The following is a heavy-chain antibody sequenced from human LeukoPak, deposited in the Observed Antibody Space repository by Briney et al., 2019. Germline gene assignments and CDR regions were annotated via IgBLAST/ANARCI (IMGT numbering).Heavy chain of an antibody. V-gene: IGHV1-2*02. CDR1: GYTFTGYY. Sequence: ASVKVSCKASGYTFTGYYMHWVRLAPGQGLEWMGWINPNSGGTNYAQKFQGRVTMTRDTSISTAYMELSRLRSDDTAVYYCARAPKSYPYYYYYYYMDVWGKGTTVTVSS. CDR3: ARAPKSYPYYYYYYYMDV. CDR2: INPNSGGT. D-gene: IGHD3-10*01. J-gene: IGHJ6*03.